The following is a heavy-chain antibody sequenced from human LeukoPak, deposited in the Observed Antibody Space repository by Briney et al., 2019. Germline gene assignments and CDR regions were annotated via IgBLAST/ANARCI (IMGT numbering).Heavy chain of an antibody. J-gene: IGHJ4*02. CDR1: GTSITRTY. D-gene: IGHD1-7*01. CDR2: VYDTGDT. V-gene: IGHV4-59*08. CDR3: ARRGTSGNYQMLHFDS. Sequence: SETLSLTCTVSGTSITRTYWSWIRQPPGRGLESVGYVYDTGDTNYNPSLKSRVTMSLDTSKNQFSLTLSSVTAADTAVYYCARRGTSGNYQMLHFDSRGQGILVTVSS.